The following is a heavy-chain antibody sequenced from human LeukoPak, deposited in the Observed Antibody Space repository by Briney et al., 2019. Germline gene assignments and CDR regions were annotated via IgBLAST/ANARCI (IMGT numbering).Heavy chain of an antibody. V-gene: IGHV3-7*01. CDR3: ARKVATHDS. Sequence: GGSLRLSCAASGLTLSGQWMNWARQAPGQGLEWVANIKHDGSEKYYVDSVKGRFTISRDDAKNSLSLQMNSVRAEDTVVYYCARKVATHDSWGQGTLVTVSS. D-gene: IGHD5-12*01. CDR1: GLTLSGQW. J-gene: IGHJ4*02. CDR2: IKHDGSEK.